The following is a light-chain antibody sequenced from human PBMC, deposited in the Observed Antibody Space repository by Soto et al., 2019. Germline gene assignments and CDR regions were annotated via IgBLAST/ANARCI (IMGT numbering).Light chain of an antibody. CDR3: QQYVRAPWT. V-gene: IGKV3-20*01. CDR2: GAS. Sequence: EIVLTQSPGTLSLSPGERATLSCRASQSVTSSYLAWYQQKPGQAPRLVMYGASIRTSGIPDRFSGSGSVTDFTLTISRLQPEDFAVYYCQQYVRAPWTFGQGTKVEIK. J-gene: IGKJ1*01. CDR1: QSVTSSY.